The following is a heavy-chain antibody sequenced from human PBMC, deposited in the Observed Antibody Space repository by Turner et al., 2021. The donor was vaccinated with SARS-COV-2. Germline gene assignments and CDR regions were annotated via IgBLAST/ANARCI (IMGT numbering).Heavy chain of an antibody. D-gene: IGHD3-22*01. V-gene: IGHV1-69*06. Sequence: QVQLVQSGAEVKKPGSSMKVSCKASGGTFSSYAISWVRQAPGQGLEWMGGIIPIFDTTNYAQKFQGRVTITADKSTSTAYMELSGLRSEDTAVYYCARDRDYDSSGYWEQSWGQGTLVTVSS. CDR2: IIPIFDTT. CDR1: GGTFSSYA. J-gene: IGHJ4*02. CDR3: ARDRDYDSSGYWEQS.